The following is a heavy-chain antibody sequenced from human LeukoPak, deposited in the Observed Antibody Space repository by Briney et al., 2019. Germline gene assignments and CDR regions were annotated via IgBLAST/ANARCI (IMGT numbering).Heavy chain of an antibody. J-gene: IGHJ4*02. V-gene: IGHV5-51*01. CDR3: ARQGGPHFDY. Sequence: GESLKISCEGSGYSFTNYWIAWVRQMPGKGLERMGIIYPSDSDIRYSPSFQGQVTISADKSISTAYLQWSSLKASDTAMYYCARQGGPHFDYWGQGTLVTVSS. CDR2: IYPSDSDI. CDR1: GYSFTNYW.